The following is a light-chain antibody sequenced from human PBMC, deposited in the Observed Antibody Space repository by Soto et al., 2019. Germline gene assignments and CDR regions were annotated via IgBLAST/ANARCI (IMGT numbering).Light chain of an antibody. CDR1: SSDVGGYDY. V-gene: IGLV2-14*01. J-gene: IGLJ2*01. CDR3: SSYTSSVSVL. CDR2: DVT. Sequence: QSALTQPASVSGSPGQSITISCTGTSSDVGGYDYVSWYQQHPGEAPRLMIYDVTNRPSGVSNRFSGSKSGNTASLTISGLQAEDEADYYCSSYTSSVSVLFGGVTKLTVL.